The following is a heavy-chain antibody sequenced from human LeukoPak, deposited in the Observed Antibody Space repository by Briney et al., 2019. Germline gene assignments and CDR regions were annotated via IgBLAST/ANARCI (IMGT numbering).Heavy chain of an antibody. J-gene: IGHJ4*02. D-gene: IGHD6-19*01. Sequence: SETLSLTCAVSGGPLTSYYWSWIRQPPGKGLEWIGYIYYSGSTNYNPSLKSRVTISVDTSKNQFSLKLSSVTAADTAVYYCARSKYSSGWYAFGYWGQGTLVTVSS. CDR2: IYYSGST. CDR3: ARSKYSSGWYAFGY. V-gene: IGHV4-59*01. CDR1: GGPLTSYY.